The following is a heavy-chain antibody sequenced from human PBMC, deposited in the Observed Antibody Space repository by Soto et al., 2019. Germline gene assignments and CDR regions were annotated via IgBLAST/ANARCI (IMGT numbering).Heavy chain of an antibody. V-gene: IGHV3-30-3*01. J-gene: IGHJ3*02. CDR3: ARGPSHGAFDI. CDR2: ISPDGSNA. CDR1: GSTFSSYD. Sequence: QVQLVESGGDVVQPGRSLRLSCAASGSTFSSYDIHWVRQAPGKGLEWVAHISPDGSNAYYADSVKGRFIISRDNAKNMVYLQMNSLRVEGTSVYRCARGPSHGAFDIWGQGKMVTVSS.